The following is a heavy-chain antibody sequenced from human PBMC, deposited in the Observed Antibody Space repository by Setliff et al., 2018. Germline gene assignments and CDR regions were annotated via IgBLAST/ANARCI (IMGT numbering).Heavy chain of an antibody. D-gene: IGHD3-22*01. Sequence: AASVKVSCKASGYTLTSYGVTWVRQAPGQGLEWMGWISNRNGETNYAQMFQGRVTMTTDTSTNTAYMDLGSLRSDDMAFYFCARINFYVSSGYYYAPDYWGPGTLVTVSS. J-gene: IGHJ4*02. CDR2: ISNRNGET. V-gene: IGHV1-18*03. CDR1: GYTLTSYG. CDR3: ARINFYVSSGYYYAPDY.